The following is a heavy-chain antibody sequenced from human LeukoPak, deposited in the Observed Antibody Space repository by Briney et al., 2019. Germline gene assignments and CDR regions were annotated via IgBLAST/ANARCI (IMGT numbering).Heavy chain of an antibody. CDR3: ARDCVRPQAYYGMDV. CDR2: IYNSGST. Sequence: SETLSLTCTVSGGSISSGGYYWSWIRQHPGKGLEWIGYIYNSGSTYYNPSLKSRVTISVDTSKNQFSLKLSSVTAADTAVYYCARDCVRPQAYYGMDVWGQGTTVSVPS. D-gene: IGHD3-10*01. CDR1: GGSISSGGYY. V-gene: IGHV4-31*03. J-gene: IGHJ6*02.